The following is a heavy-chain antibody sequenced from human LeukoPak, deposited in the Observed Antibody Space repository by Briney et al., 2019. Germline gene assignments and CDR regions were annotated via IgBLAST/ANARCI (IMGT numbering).Heavy chain of an antibody. CDR1: GYSFTSYW. D-gene: IGHD3-10*01. J-gene: IGHJ2*01. CDR3: ARIQRDQPLRVRAGGVLRGDWYFDL. CDR2: IYPGYSDT. Sequence: GESLKISCKGSGYSFTSYWIGWVRQMPGKGLEWMGIIYPGYSDTRYSPSFQGQVTISADKSISTAYLQWSSLKASDTAMYYCARIQRDQPLRVRAGGVLRGDWYFDLWGRGTLVTVSS. V-gene: IGHV5-51*01.